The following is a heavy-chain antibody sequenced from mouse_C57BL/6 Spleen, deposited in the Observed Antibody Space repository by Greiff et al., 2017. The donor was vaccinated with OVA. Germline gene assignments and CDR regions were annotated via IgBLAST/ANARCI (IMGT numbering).Heavy chain of an antibody. CDR2: IYPGDGST. V-gene: IGHV1-85*01. CDR1: GYTFTSYD. Sequence: QVQLQQSGPELVKPGASVKLSCKASGYTFTSYDINWVKQRPGQGLEWIGRIYPGDGSTKYNEKFKGKATLTADTSSSTAYIKLHSLTSEDSAVDFCAREYGNYELLDYWGQGTTLTVSS. CDR3: AREYGNYELLDY. J-gene: IGHJ2*01. D-gene: IGHD2-10*02.